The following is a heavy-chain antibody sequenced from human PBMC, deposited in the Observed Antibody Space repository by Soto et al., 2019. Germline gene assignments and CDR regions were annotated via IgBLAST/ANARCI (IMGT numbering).Heavy chain of an antibody. V-gene: IGHV1-24*01. CDR1: GYTLTELS. CDR2: FDPEDGET. D-gene: IGHD3-3*01. Sequence: ASVKVSCKVSGYTLTELSLHWVQQAPGKGLEWMGGFDPEDGETIYAQKFQGRVTMTEDTSTDTAYMELSSLRSEDTAVHYCATDHFGVGWFDPWGQGTLVTVSS. J-gene: IGHJ5*02. CDR3: ATDHFGVGWFDP.